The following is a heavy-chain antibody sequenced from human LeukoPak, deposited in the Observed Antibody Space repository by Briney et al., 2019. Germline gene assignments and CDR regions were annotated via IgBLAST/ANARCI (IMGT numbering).Heavy chain of an antibody. CDR3: AKGWSVTMIMAAPGD. D-gene: IGHD3-3*01. CDR1: RFTFSNYA. Sequence: GGSLRLSCAASRFTFSNYAMSWLRQAPGKGLELVSGISGSGANRYYADSAKGRFTISRDNSKNTLSLQMNSLRVQDTALYYCAKGWSVTMIMAAPGDWGQGALVTVSS. CDR2: ISGSGANR. J-gene: IGHJ4*02. V-gene: IGHV3-23*01.